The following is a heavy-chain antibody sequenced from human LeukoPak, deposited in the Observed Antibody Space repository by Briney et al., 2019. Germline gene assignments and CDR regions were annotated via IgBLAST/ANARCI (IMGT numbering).Heavy chain of an antibody. J-gene: IGHJ4*02. D-gene: IGHD6-13*01. CDR2: ISRSSGYV. CDR1: GFTFSAYW. V-gene: IGHV3-21*01. CDR3: ARFPEGSSTWSIDF. Sequence: GGSLRLSCAASGFTFSAYWMSWFRQAPGKGLEWVSSISRSSGYVFYADSMKGRFTVSRDNSKNSLYLQMNTLRAEDTAVYYCARFPEGSSTWSIDFWGQGTLVTVSS.